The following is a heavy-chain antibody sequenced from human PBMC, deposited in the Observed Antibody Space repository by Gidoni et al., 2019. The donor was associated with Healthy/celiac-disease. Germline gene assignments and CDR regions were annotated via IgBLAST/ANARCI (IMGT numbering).Heavy chain of an antibody. J-gene: IGHJ4*02. D-gene: IGHD3-10*01. CDR2: ISGSGGST. CDR3: AKDYYGSGSYSPAFDY. V-gene: IGHV3-23*01. CDR1: GFTFSSYA. Sequence: EVQLLESGGGLVQPGGSLRLFCAASGFTFSSYAMSWVRQAPGKGLEWVSAISGSGGSTYYADSVKGRFTISRDNSKNTLYLQMNSLRAEDTAVYYCAKDYYGSGSYSPAFDYWGQGTLVTVSS.